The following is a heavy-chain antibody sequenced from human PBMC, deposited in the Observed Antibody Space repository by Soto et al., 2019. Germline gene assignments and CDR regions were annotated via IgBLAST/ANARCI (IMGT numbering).Heavy chain of an antibody. D-gene: IGHD1-26*01. CDR2: TFYRSKWYY. J-gene: IGHJ6*02. V-gene: IGHV6-1*01. Sequence: SQTLSLTCAISGDSVSSTSAAWNWIRQSPSRGLEWLGRTFYRSKWYYDYAVSVKSRITINPDTSKNQFSLQLNSVTPEDTAVYYCSRRLKLGADYYGMDVWGHGPTVTSP. CDR1: GDSVSSTSAA. CDR3: SRRLKLGADYYGMDV.